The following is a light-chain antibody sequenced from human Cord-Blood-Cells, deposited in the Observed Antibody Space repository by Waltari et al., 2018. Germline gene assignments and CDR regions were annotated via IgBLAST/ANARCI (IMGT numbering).Light chain of an antibody. J-gene: IGLJ2*01. CDR3: SSYAGSNNFVV. Sequence: QPALTQPPSASGSPGQSVTISCTGTSREGGGYNYVSWSQQHPGKAPKPMFYEVSKRPSGVPDRFSGSKSGNTASLTVSGLQAEDEADYYCSSYAGSNNFVVFGGGTKLTVL. CDR2: EVS. CDR1: SREGGGYNY. V-gene: IGLV2-8*01.